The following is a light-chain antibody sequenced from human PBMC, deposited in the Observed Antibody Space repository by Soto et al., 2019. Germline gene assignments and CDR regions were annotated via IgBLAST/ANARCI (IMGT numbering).Light chain of an antibody. CDR1: QSVSNTY. V-gene: IGKV3-20*01. CDR3: QQCGSSPFT. CDR2: GTS. Sequence: EIVLTQSPGTLSLSPGERATLSCRASQSVSNTYLAWYQQKPGQAPRLLMYGTSYRATGVPERFSGSGSGTDFSVSISRLEPEDFAVYYFQQCGSSPFTFGQGTNLEIK. J-gene: IGKJ2*01.